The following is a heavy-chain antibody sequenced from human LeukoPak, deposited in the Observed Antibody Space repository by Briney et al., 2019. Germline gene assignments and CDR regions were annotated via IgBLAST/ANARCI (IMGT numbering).Heavy chain of an antibody. CDR3: ARGLGAQSPTDAFDI. CDR2: INPSGGST. D-gene: IGHD1-26*01. CDR1: GYTFTSYY. J-gene: IGHJ3*02. V-gene: IGHV1-46*01. Sequence: ASVKVSCKASGYTFTSYYMHWVRQAPRQGLEWMGIINPSGGSTSYAQKFQGRVTMTRDMSTSTVYMELSSLRSEDTAVYYCARGLGAQSPTDAFDIWGQGTMVTVSS.